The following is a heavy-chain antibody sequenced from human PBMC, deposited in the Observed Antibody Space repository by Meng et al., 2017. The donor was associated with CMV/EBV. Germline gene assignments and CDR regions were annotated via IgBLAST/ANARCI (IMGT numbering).Heavy chain of an antibody. CDR2: INPNSGGT. CDR3: ARGGVPAAMGGGGYRGYYFDY. Sequence: GDCRNGGTQAPAKGIGWKGWINPNSGGTHYVQKWQGRVTMTRDTSVSTGYMERGRGRSDDTAVYYCARGGVPAAMGGGGYRGYYFDYWGQGNLVTVSS. J-gene: IGHJ4*02. D-gene: IGHD2-2*01. CDR1: GDC. V-gene: IGHV1-2*02.